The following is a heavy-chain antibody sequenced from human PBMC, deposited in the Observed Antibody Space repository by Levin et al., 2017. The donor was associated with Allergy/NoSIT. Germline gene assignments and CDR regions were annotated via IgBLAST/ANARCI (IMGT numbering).Heavy chain of an antibody. D-gene: IGHD2-15*01. CDR1: GNAFARHD. CDR2: MNPNAGNT. Sequence: ASVKVSCKDSGNAFARHDIAWVRQAPGQGLEWIGWMNPNAGNTAYAQRFQGRVTMTRIPSISTAYMELSSLTSDDTAVYYCGTRGGGGHLDPWGQGTLVTVSS. J-gene: IGHJ5*02. CDR3: GTRGGGGHLDP. V-gene: IGHV1-8*01.